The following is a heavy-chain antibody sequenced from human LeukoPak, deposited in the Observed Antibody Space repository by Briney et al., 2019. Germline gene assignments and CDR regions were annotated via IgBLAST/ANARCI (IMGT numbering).Heavy chain of an antibody. Sequence: GGSLRLSCAASGFTFSSYGMRWVRQAPGKGLEWVAVVSYDGSNKYYADSVKGRFTISRDNAKNSLSLHMTNLRVEDTAIYYCARDVTARNYFDSWGQGTLVTVSS. CDR3: ARDVTARNYFDS. D-gene: IGHD2-21*02. V-gene: IGHV3-30*03. CDR2: VSYDGSNK. CDR1: GFTFSSYG. J-gene: IGHJ4*02.